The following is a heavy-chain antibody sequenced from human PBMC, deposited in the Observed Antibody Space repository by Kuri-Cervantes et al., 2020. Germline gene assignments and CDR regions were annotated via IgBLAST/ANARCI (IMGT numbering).Heavy chain of an antibody. V-gene: IGHV1-69*13. CDR3: ARGLATRGWGAFDI. CDR1: GGTFSSYA. J-gene: IGHJ3*02. CDR2: IIPIFGTA. D-gene: IGHD5-12*01. Sequence: SVKVSCKASGGTFSSYAISWVRQAPGQGLEWMGGIIPIFGTANYAQKFQGRVTITADESTSTAYMELSSLRSEDTAVYYCARGLATRGWGAFDIWGQGTMVTVSS.